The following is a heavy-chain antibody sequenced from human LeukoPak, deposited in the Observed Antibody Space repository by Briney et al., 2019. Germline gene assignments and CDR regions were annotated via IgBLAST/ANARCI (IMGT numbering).Heavy chain of an antibody. CDR1: GYTFTHYY. Sequence: ASVKVSCKASGYTFTHYYIHWVRQAPGQGLEWMGIINPSGGSTSYAQKFQGRVTMTRDTSTSTVYMELSSLRSEDTAVYYCARDGFGNWFDPWGQGTLVTVSS. CDR3: ARDGFGNWFDP. CDR2: INPSGGST. J-gene: IGHJ5*02. V-gene: IGHV1-46*01. D-gene: IGHD3-10*01.